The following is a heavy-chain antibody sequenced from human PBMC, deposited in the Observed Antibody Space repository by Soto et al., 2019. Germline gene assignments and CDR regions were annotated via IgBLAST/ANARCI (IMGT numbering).Heavy chain of an antibody. Sequence: ASVKVSCKASGYTFTSYYMHWVRQAPGQGLEWMGIINPSGGSTSYAQKFQGRVTMTRDTSTSTVYMELSSLRSEDTAVYYCARDPHPRIAAAGTTDYWGQGTLVTVSS. CDR3: ARDPHPRIAAAGTTDY. V-gene: IGHV1-46*01. CDR1: GYTFTSYY. D-gene: IGHD6-13*01. CDR2: INPSGGST. J-gene: IGHJ4*02.